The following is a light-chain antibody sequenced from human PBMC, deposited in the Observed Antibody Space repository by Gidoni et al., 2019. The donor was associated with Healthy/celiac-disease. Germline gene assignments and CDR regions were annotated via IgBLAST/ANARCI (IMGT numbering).Light chain of an antibody. CDR3: QTWGTGTVV. CDR1: SGHSSYA. CDR2: LNSDGSH. Sequence: QLVLTQSPSASASLGASVQPIYPLSSGHSSYAIAWHQQQPEKGPRYLMKLNSDGSHSKGDGIPDRFSGSSSGAERYLTISSHQSEDEADYYCQTWGTGTVVFGGGTKLTVL. V-gene: IGLV4-69*01. J-gene: IGLJ2*01.